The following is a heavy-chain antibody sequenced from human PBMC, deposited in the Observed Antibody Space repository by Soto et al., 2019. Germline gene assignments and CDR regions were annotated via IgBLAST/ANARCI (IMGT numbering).Heavy chain of an antibody. CDR1: GGTFSNYA. CDR2: ITPIFGTT. V-gene: IGHV1-69*01. Sequence: QVQLVPSGAEVKKPGSSVKVSCKASGGTFSNYAISWVRQAPGQGLEWMGGITPIFGTTTYAQRLQGRVTITADESSTTAHMELSSLRSEDTAVYYCTRVITVTPVGYYGMDVWGQGTTVTVSS. J-gene: IGHJ6*02. D-gene: IGHD4-4*01. CDR3: TRVITVTPVGYYGMDV.